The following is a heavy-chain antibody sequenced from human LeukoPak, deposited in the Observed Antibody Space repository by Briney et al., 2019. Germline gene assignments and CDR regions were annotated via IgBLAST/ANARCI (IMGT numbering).Heavy chain of an antibody. CDR2: ISSNGRST. J-gene: IGHJ4*02. CDR3: VNQISGWVY. D-gene: IGHD6-19*01. CDR1: GLTVSSSY. V-gene: IGHV3-64D*06. Sequence: GGSLRLSCAASGLTVSSSYMSWVRQAPGKGLEYVSAISSNGRSTYYAHSVKGRFTIPRDNSKNTLYLQMSSLRAEDTAVYYCVNQISGWVYWGQGTLVTVSS.